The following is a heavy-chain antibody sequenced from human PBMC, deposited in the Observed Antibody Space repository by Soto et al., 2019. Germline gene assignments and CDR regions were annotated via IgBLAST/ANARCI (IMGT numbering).Heavy chain of an antibody. V-gene: IGHV3-15*07. D-gene: IGHD2-15*01. Sequence: EVQLVESGGGLVKPGGSLRLSCAASDFTITKAWMNWFRQAPGKGLEWVGRIKTKAEGGATDYAAPLKGRFTISRDDSRNTLFLQMNSLKTEDTAVYYCTTGSVEGVWGQGATVTVSS. J-gene: IGHJ6*02. CDR2: IKTKAEGGAT. CDR3: TTGSVEGV. CDR1: DFTITKAW.